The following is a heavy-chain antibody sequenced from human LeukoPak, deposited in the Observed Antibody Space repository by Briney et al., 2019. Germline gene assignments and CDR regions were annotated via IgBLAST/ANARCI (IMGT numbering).Heavy chain of an antibody. Sequence: SVKVSCKASGGTFSSYAISWVRQAPGRGLEWMGGIIPIFGTANYAQKFQGRVTITTDESTSTAYMELSSLRSEDTAVYYCARESGITMIDRGYYYMDVWGKGTTVTVSS. CDR1: GGTFSSYA. D-gene: IGHD3-22*01. J-gene: IGHJ6*03. CDR2: IIPIFGTA. V-gene: IGHV1-69*05. CDR3: ARESGITMIDRGYYYMDV.